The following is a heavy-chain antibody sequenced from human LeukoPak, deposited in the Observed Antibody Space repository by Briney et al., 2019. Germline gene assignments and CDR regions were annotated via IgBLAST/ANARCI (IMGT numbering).Heavy chain of an antibody. J-gene: IGHJ4*02. CDR2: INHSGST. CDR1: GGSFSGYY. Sequence: PSETLSLTCAVYGGSFSGYYWSWTRQPPGKGLEWIGEINHSGSTNYNPSLKSRVTISVDTSKNQFSLKLSSVTAADTAVYYCTIWYSSGYYRFDYWGQGTLVTVSS. V-gene: IGHV4-34*01. D-gene: IGHD3-22*01. CDR3: TIWYSSGYYRFDY.